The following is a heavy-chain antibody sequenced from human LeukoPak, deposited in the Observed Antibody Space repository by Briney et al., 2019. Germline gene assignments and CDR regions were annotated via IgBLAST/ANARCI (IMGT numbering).Heavy chain of an antibody. CDR2: ISGSGSDT. V-gene: IGHV3-23*01. CDR3: AKGREAYSGSYTPFDS. CDR1: GFTLSKYA. D-gene: IGHD1-26*01. Sequence: GGSLRLSCVASGFTLSKYAMNWVRQAPGKGLECVSTISGSGSDTYYADSVKGRFIISRDSSKNTLYLQMNSLRAEDTAIYYCAKGREAYSGSYTPFDSWGQGALVTVSS. J-gene: IGHJ4*02.